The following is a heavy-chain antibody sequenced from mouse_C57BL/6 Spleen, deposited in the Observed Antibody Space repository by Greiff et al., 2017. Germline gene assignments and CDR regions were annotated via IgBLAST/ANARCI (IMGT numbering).Heavy chain of an antibody. CDR2: IDPSDSYT. J-gene: IGHJ3*01. D-gene: IGHD2-9*01. V-gene: IGHV1-69*01. CDR1: GYTFTSYW. Sequence: QVQLQQPGAELVMPGASVKLSCKASGYTFTSYWMHWVKQRPGQGLEWIGEIDPSDSYTNYNQKFKGKSTLTVDESSSTAYMQLSSLTSEDSAVYYCARPYYGYDAAWFAYWGQGTLVTVSA. CDR3: ARPYYGYDAAWFAY.